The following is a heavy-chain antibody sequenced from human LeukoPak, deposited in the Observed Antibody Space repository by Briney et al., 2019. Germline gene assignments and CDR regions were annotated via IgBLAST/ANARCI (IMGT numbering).Heavy chain of an antibody. V-gene: IGHV1-46*01. CDR2: INPSGGST. J-gene: IGHJ4*02. Sequence: ASVKVSCKASGYTFTSYYMHWVRQAPGQGLEWMGIINPSGGSTSYAQKFQGRVTMTRDTSTSTAYMELSSLRSEDTAVYYCARHRSGYSSGWDGRGDFDYWGQGTLVTVSS. CDR1: GYTFTSYY. CDR3: ARHRSGYSSGWDGRGDFDY. D-gene: IGHD6-19*01.